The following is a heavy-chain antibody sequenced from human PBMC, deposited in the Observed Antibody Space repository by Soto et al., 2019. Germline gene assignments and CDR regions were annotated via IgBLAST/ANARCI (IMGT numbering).Heavy chain of an antibody. Sequence: QVQLQESGPGLLKPSQTLSLTCTVSGGSISGAAYYWSWIRHLPGKGLEWIGYIYYTGTTYYRPSLESRVTISLDTSKNQFSLKLTSVTAADTAVYYCARDTGFYGGYKWVDPWGQGTLVTVSS. CDR1: GGSISGAAYY. V-gene: IGHV4-31*03. J-gene: IGHJ5*02. D-gene: IGHD3-16*01. CDR2: IYYTGTT. CDR3: ARDTGFYGGYKWVDP.